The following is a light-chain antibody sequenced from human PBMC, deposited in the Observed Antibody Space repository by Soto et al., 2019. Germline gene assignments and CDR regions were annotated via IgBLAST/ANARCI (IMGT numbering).Light chain of an antibody. V-gene: IGKV3D-15*01. Sequence: EIVLTQSPGTLSLSPGEGATLSCRASQSVSSNYLAWYQQKPGQAPKVLIYRASIRATGIPDRFTGSGSGTEFTLTISSLQSEDFEVYYCQQYNNWPITFGQGTRLEIK. CDR3: QQYNNWPIT. J-gene: IGKJ5*01. CDR2: RAS. CDR1: QSVSSN.